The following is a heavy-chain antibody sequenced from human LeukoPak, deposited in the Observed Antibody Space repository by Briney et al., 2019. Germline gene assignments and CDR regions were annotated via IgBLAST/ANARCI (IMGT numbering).Heavy chain of an antibody. Sequence: SETLSLTCSVSGAATNGFSWSWIRQTPEKGLEWIGYVSQRGATTTNPSLKTRVSITADTSKSQFSLKMTSVTAADTAIYYCARERSGSYYTFDVWGPGTMVSVS. J-gene: IGHJ3*01. V-gene: IGHV4-59*13. CDR3: ARERSGSYYTFDV. CDR2: VSQRGAT. CDR1: GAATNGFS. D-gene: IGHD1-26*01.